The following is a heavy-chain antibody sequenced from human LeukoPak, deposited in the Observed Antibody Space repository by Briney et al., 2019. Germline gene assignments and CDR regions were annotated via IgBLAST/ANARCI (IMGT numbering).Heavy chain of an antibody. CDR1: GFTFSSYS. Sequence: PGGSLRLSCAASGFTFSSYSMNWVRQAPGKGLEWVSRINGDGSGTGYADSVKGRFTISRDNAKNTLYLQMNSLRAEDTAVYYCAVGANPGAFDYWGQGSLVTVSS. D-gene: IGHD1-26*01. V-gene: IGHV3-74*01. CDR3: AVGANPGAFDY. J-gene: IGHJ4*02. CDR2: INGDGSGT.